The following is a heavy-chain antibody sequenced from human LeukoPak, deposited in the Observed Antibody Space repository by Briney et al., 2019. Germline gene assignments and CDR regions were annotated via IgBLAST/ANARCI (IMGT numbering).Heavy chain of an antibody. CDR3: ARGLRGSGQKRYYYYYMDV. CDR1: GVSFSGYY. D-gene: IGHD3-10*01. J-gene: IGHJ6*03. V-gene: IGHV4-34*01. CDR2: INHSGST. Sequence: SETLSLTCAVSGVSFSGYYWSWIRQPPGKGLEWIGEINHSGSTNYNPSLKSRVTISVDTSKNQFSLKLSSVTAADTAVYYCARGLRGSGQKRYYYYYMDVWGKGTTVTISS.